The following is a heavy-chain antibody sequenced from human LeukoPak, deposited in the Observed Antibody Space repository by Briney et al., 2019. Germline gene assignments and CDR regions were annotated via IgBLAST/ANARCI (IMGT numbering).Heavy chain of an antibody. J-gene: IGHJ4*01. CDR3: ARRRYYDSTGYNPTYYFDY. CDR1: GDSIIGYY. Sequence: SETLSLTCTVSGDSIIGYYWSWIRQSPGKRLEWIGYSYNTVDTTYNPSLESRGTISLDMSNKQLSLRLSSVTAADTAAYYSARRRYYDSTGYNPTYYFDYWGQGILVTVSS. D-gene: IGHD3-22*01. V-gene: IGHV4-59*01. CDR2: SYNTVDT.